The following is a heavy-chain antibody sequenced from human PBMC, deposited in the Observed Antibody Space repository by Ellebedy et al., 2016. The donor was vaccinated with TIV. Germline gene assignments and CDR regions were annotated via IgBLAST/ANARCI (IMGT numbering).Heavy chain of an antibody. CDR3: AHTAKGPWLVPSFDY. V-gene: IGHV2-5*01. Sequence: SGPTLVKPTQTLTLTCTFSGFSLKTNGEGVGWIRQPPGKALEWLALIYWNGDKHFSPSLRSSLTITKDTSYNQVVLTLTNMGPVDTATYFCAHTAKGPWLVPSFDYWGQGIPVTVSA. D-gene: IGHD6-19*01. CDR1: GFSLKTNGEG. J-gene: IGHJ4*02. CDR2: IYWNGDK.